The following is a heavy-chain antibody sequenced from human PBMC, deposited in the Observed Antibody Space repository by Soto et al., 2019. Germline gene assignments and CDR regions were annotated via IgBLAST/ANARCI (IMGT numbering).Heavy chain of an antibody. J-gene: IGHJ5*02. D-gene: IGHD1-1*01. CDR1: GGSISTSRSY. Sequence: QLQLLESGPGLVKASETLSLTCSVSGGSISTSRSYWAWIRQPPGKGLEWLANIFYSGSTFYNPSLGGRVAVSVDTSKNEFSLKLRSVTAADTAVYYCARQPTTSDTDLWFDPWGQGTLVTVSS. CDR2: IFYSGST. V-gene: IGHV4-39*01. CDR3: ARQPTTSDTDLWFDP.